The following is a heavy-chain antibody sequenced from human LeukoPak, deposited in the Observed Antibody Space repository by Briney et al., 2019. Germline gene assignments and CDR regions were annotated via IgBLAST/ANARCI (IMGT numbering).Heavy chain of an antibody. Sequence: GGSLRLSCAASGFTFSSYAMSWVRQAPGKGLEWVSVISGTGSSTYYADSVKGRFTISRDNSKNTLYLQMNSLRAEDTAVYYCAKDPGIAAAGTYTWFDYWGQGTLVTVSS. CDR1: GFTFSSYA. D-gene: IGHD6-13*01. CDR2: ISGTGSST. V-gene: IGHV3-23*01. J-gene: IGHJ4*02. CDR3: AKDPGIAAAGTYTWFDY.